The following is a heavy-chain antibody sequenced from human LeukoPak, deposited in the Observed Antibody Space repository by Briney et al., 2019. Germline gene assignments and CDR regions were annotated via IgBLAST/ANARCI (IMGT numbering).Heavy chain of an antibody. D-gene: IGHD2-2*01. CDR2: IYNSGST. Sequence: SETLSLTCTVSGGSISSSTFSWGWIRQPPGKGLEWIGIIYNSGSTYYNPSLKSRVTVSVDTSKNQFSLRLSSVTASDTSVYYRARLSNVGCDSTRCYVDSWGQGTLVTVSS. CDR1: GGSISSSTFS. V-gene: IGHV4-39*01. CDR3: ARLSNVGCDSTRCYVDS. J-gene: IGHJ4*02.